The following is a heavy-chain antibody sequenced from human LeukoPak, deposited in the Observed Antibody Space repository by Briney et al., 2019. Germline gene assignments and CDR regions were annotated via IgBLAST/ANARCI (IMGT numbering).Heavy chain of an antibody. Sequence: PSETLSLTCAVSGYSISSGYYWGWIRQPPGKGLEWIGSIYHSGSTHYNPSLKSRVTISVDTSKNQFSLKLNSMTAADTAVYYCARGFGHNDYWGQGTLVTVSS. CDR1: GYSISSGYY. D-gene: IGHD3-10*01. J-gene: IGHJ4*02. CDR3: ARGFGHNDY. CDR2: IYHSGST. V-gene: IGHV4-38-2*01.